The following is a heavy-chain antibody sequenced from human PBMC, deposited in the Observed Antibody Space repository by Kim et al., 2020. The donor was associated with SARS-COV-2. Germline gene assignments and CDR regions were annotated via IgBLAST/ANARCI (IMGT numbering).Heavy chain of an antibody. J-gene: IGHJ4*01. CDR1: GYTFTTYH. CDR2: INPDGGST. CDR3: ARGGFYGSASYADY. D-gene: IGHD3-10*01. V-gene: IGHV1-46*01. Sequence: ASVKVSCKASGYTFTTYHMHWVRQAPGQGPEWMGIINPDGGSTSYAQNFQGRVTMTRDTSTTTVYMDLSSLTSKDTAVYYCARGGFYGSASYADYWGHGTLVTVSS.